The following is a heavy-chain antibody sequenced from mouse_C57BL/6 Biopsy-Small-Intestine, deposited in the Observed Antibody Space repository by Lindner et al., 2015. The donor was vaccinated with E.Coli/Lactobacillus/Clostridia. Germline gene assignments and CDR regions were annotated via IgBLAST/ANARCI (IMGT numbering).Heavy chain of an antibody. CDR1: GYSFTGNY. CDR3: ARHYYGNDYYFDY. J-gene: IGHJ2*01. V-gene: IGHV1-42*01. D-gene: IGHD1-1*01. CDR2: INPSTGST. Sequence: VQLQESGPELVKSGASVRISCKASGYSFTGNYLNWVKQSPGKSLEWIGEINPSTGSTTYNQKFKGKATLTVDKSSSTAYMELNSLTSEDSAVYYCARHYYGNDYYFDYWGQGTTLTVSS.